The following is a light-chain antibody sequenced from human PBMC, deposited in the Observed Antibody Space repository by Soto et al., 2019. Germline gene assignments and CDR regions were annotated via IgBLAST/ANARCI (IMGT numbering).Light chain of an antibody. CDR1: QSVSSY. Sequence: EIVLTQSPGTLSLSPGERATLSCRASQSVSSYLAWYQQKPGQAPRLLLYGASSRATGIPDRFSGSGSGTDFTLTISRLEPEDFAVYYCQQYGNSPQTFGQGTKVDIK. CDR2: GAS. V-gene: IGKV3-20*01. J-gene: IGKJ1*01. CDR3: QQYGNSPQT.